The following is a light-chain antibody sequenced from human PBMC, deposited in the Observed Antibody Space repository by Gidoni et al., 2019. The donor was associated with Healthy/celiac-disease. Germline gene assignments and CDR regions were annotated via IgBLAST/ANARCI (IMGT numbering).Light chain of an antibody. V-gene: IGKV3-20*01. CDR3: QQYGSSPQT. Sequence: EIVLTQSPGTLSLSPGERATLSCRASQSVSSSYLAWYQQKPGQAPRLLIYGASSSATCIPDRFSCSGSGTDFTLTISRLEPEDFAVYYCQQYGSSPQTFGQGTKVEIK. J-gene: IGKJ1*01. CDR2: GAS. CDR1: QSVSSSY.